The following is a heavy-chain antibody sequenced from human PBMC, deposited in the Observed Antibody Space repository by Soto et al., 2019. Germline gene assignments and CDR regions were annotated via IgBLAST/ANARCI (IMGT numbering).Heavy chain of an antibody. CDR1: GFTFSSYW. CDR2: IKLDGSEK. J-gene: IGHJ4*02. CDR3: ARDGGYSGYDYFDY. V-gene: IGHV3-7*01. D-gene: IGHD5-12*01. Sequence: PGGSLRLSCAASGFTFSSYWMNWVRQAPGKGLEWVANIKLDGSEKKYVDSVKGRFTISRDSAKKSVFLQMNSLRVEDTAVYYCARDGGYSGYDYFDYWGQGALVTVSS.